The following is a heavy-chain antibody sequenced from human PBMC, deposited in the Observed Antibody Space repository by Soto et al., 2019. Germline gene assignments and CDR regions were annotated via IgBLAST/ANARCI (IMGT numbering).Heavy chain of an antibody. J-gene: IGHJ5*02. CDR3: ASTYSSSWYWFDP. CDR1: GFSLSNAGLG. V-gene: IGHV2-26*04. D-gene: IGHD6-13*01. CDR2: IFSNDEK. Sequence: QVTVKESGPVLVKPTETLTLTCTVSGFSLSNAGLGVSWIRQPPGKALEWLAHIFSNDEKSYSTSLKSRLTISKDTSKSQVVRIMTNMDHVDTATYYCASTYSSSWYWFDPWGQGTLVTVSS.